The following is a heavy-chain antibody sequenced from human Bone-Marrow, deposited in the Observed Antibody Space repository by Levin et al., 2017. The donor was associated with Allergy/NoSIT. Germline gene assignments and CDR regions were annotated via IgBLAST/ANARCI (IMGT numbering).Heavy chain of an antibody. CDR1: GFTLTTYV. J-gene: IGHJ5*02. Sequence: GESLKISCAASGFTLTTYVVHWVRQAPGKGLEWVAVVWNGGRNEYYGDSVKGRFIISRDNSKNTLYLQMNSLRVEDTAMYYCVREARAIYYGSASYYKKNWFDPWGQGTMVTVSS. CDR2: VWNGGRNE. CDR3: VREARAIYYGSASYYKKNWFDP. V-gene: IGHV3-33*01. D-gene: IGHD3-10*01.